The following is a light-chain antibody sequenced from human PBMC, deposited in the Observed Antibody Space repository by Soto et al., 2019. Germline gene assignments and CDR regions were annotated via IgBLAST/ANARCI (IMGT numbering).Light chain of an antibody. CDR3: QQYVNSPST. V-gene: IGKV3-20*01. J-gene: IGKJ5*01. CDR2: GAT. CDR1: QTITRSS. Sequence: EIVLTQSPGTLSLAPGDRATLSCRASQTITRSSLAWYQQNPGQGPRLLIFGATIRATGVPDRFSASGSGTDFTLTISSLEPEDFAVYYCQQYVNSPSTFGPGTRLEIK.